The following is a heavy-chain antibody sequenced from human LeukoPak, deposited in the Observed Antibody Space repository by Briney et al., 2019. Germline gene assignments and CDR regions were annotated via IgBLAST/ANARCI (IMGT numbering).Heavy chain of an antibody. V-gene: IGHV3-23*01. D-gene: IGHD6-13*01. J-gene: IGHJ6*03. Sequence: EGSLRLSCAASGFTFSSYEMNWVCQAPGKGLEWVSAISGSGGSTYYADSVKGRFTISRDNSKNTLYLQMNSLRAEDTAVYYCAKASSSSWYFDYMDVWGKGTTVTVSS. CDR2: ISGSGGST. CDR3: AKASSSSWYFDYMDV. CDR1: GFTFSSYE.